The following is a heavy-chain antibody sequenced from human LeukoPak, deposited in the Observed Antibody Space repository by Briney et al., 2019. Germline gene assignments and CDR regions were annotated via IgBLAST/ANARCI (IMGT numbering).Heavy chain of an antibody. CDR2: IIPIFGTA. Sequence: SVKVSCKASAGTFSSNAISWVRQAPGQGLEWMGRIIPIFGTANYAQKFQGRVTITTDESTSTAYMELSSLRSEDTAVYYCAREEMATSHFDYWGQGTLVTVSS. CDR3: AREEMATSHFDY. D-gene: IGHD5-24*01. CDR1: AGTFSSNA. J-gene: IGHJ4*02. V-gene: IGHV1-69*05.